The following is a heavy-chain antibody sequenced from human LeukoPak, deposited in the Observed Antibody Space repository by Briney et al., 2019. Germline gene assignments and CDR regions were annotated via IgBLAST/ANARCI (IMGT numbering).Heavy chain of an antibody. V-gene: IGHV4-34*01. J-gene: IGHJ4*02. CDR1: GGSFSGYY. Sequence: SETLSLTCAVYGGSFSGYYWSWIRQPPGKGLEWIGEINHSGSTNYNPSLKSRVTISVDTSKNRFSLKLSSVTAADTAVYYCARDVGRDFWSGHYLYFDYWGQGTLVTVSS. CDR3: ARDVGRDFWSGHYLYFDY. CDR2: INHSGST. D-gene: IGHD3-3*01.